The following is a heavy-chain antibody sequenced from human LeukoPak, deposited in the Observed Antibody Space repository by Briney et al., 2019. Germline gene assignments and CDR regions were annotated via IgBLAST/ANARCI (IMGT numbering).Heavy chain of an antibody. V-gene: IGHV4-4*02. CDR1: GDSISSSNW. Sequence: SETLSLTCAVSGDSISSSNWWSWVRQPPGKGLEWIREIFHSGSTNYNPSLRSRVTISVDKSKNQFSLKLSSVTAADTAVYHCAREYCSSTSCYFDYWGQGTLVTVSS. D-gene: IGHD2-2*01. CDR2: IFHSGST. CDR3: AREYCSSTSCYFDY. J-gene: IGHJ4*02.